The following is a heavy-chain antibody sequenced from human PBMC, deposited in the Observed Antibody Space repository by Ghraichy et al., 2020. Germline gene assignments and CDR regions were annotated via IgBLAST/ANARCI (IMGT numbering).Heavy chain of an antibody. J-gene: IGHJ4*02. CDR3: ARGGYIYGAAFDPLFDY. CDR1: GFTFSSYT. CDR2: ISYDGSNQ. V-gene: IGHV3-30-3*01. Sequence: GGSLRLSCAASGFTFSSYTMHWVRQAPGKGLEWVALISYDGSNQYYADSVKGRFTISRDNSKNTLYLQMNSLRAEDTAVYYCARGGYIYGAAFDPLFDYWGQGTLVTVSS. D-gene: IGHD5-18*01.